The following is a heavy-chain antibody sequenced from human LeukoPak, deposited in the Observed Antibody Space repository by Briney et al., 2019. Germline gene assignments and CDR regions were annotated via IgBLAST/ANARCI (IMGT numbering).Heavy chain of an antibody. CDR2: INTSAGST. CDR1: GYTFTSYY. D-gene: IGHD3-16*02. V-gene: IGHV1-46*01. J-gene: IGHJ4*02. Sequence: SVTLSCNASGYTFTSYYLPWVRQPPGQGLEWMGIINTSAGSTSYVQKFQGRVTMTRDTSTSTVYMELSSLRSEDTAVYYCARDHSYRFDYWGQGTLVTVSS. CDR3: ARDHSYRFDY.